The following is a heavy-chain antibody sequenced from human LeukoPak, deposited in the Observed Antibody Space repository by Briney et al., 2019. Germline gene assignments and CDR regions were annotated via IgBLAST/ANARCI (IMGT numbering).Heavy chain of an antibody. Sequence: GGSLRLSCVASGLTFSNFWMRWLRQAPGKGLEWVANIKQDGSETYYLDSVRGRFTISRDNAKNSMYLQMNSLRAEDTAVYYCVGCSGGTCSDFDYWGRGTLVTVSS. CDR2: IKQDGSET. V-gene: IGHV3-7*01. CDR3: VGCSGGTCSDFDY. CDR1: GLTFSNFW. D-gene: IGHD2-15*01. J-gene: IGHJ4*02.